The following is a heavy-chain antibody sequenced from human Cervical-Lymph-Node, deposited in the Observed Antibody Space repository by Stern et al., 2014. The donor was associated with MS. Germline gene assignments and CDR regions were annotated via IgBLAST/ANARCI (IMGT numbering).Heavy chain of an antibody. D-gene: IGHD2-15*01. CDR1: GGTFSSSYA. CDR2: NIPILGLP. V-gene: IGHV1-69*09. Sequence: QVQLVQSGAEVKKPGASVNVSCKASGGTFSSSYANPWLRQPPQQGLEWMGRNIPILGLPNYAQKFQGRVTLTADTSTSTTYMELSSLRSEDTAVYYCARGVVSNRAAATLHNLFDPWGQGTLVTVSS. J-gene: IGHJ5*02. CDR3: ARGVVSNRAAATLHNLFDP.